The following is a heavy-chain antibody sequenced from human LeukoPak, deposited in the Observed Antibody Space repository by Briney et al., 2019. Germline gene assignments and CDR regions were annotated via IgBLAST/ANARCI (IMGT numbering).Heavy chain of an antibody. D-gene: IGHD2-2*01. CDR3: ARAQRYYSSTSCHPDYYYYMDV. V-gene: IGHV1-2*02. CDR2: INPNSGGT. Sequence: ASVKVSCKASGYTFTGYYMHWVRQAPGQGLEWMGWINPNSGGTNYAQKFQGRVTMTRDTSISTAYMELSRLRSDDTAVYYCARAQRYYSSTSCHPDYYYYMDVWGKGTTVTVSS. J-gene: IGHJ6*03. CDR1: GYTFTGYY.